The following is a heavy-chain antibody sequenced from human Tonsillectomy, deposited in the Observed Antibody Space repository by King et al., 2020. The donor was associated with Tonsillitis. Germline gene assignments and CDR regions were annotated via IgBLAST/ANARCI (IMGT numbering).Heavy chain of an antibody. D-gene: IGHD2-2*02. CDR3: ARIGGYCSSTSCYRGGYYYYGMDV. J-gene: IGHJ6*02. CDR2: IFSNDEK. Sequence: VTLKESGPVLVKPTETLTLTCTVSGFSLSNARMGVSWIRQPPGKALEWLAHIFSNDEKSYSTSLKSRLTISKDPSKSQVVLTMTNMDPVDTAPYYCARIGGYCSSTSCYRGGYYYYGMDVWGQGTTVTVSS. V-gene: IGHV2-26*01. CDR1: GFSLSNARMG.